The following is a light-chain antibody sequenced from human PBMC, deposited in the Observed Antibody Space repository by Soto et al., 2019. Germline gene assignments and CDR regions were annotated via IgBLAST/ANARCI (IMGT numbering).Light chain of an antibody. Sequence: EIVMTQSPTTLSVSPGQRVTLSCRASQSVRSNLAWYQHKPGQAPRLLIYGASTRATGIPARFSGSGSGTEFSLTFSSLQSEDFAIYYCQQYNNGYAFGQGTQL. CDR3: QQYNNGYA. V-gene: IGKV3-15*01. CDR2: GAS. CDR1: QSVRSN. J-gene: IGKJ2*01.